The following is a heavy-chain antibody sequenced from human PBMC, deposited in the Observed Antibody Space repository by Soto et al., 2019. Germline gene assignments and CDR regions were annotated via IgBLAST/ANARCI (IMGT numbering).Heavy chain of an antibody. CDR1: AGSISSGDYY. J-gene: IGHJ4*02. CDR2: IYYSGRT. V-gene: IGHV4-30-4*08. D-gene: IGHD2-21*02. CDR3: ARQRTSVVTQAYFDV. Sequence: PSETLSLTCTVSAGSISSGDYYWTWIRQLPGKGLEWIGYIYYSGRTYNNPSLRSRVSMSIDTSKDQFSLKLKSVTAADTALYFCARQRTSVVTQAYFDVWGPGSLVTVSS.